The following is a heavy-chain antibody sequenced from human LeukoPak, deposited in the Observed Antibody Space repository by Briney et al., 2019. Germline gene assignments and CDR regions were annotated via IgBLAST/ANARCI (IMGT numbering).Heavy chain of an antibody. CDR2: IYSGGTT. CDR3: ARGPNWAHIDY. J-gene: IGHJ4*02. D-gene: IGHD7-27*01. CDR1: GFTVITNF. Sequence: GGSLRLSCAASGFTVITNFMTWVRQAPGKGLEWVSVIYSGGTTYYADSVKGRFTLSGDNSKNTVYLQMNSLRAEDTAMYYCARGPNWAHIDYWGQGTLVTVSS. V-gene: IGHV3-66*02.